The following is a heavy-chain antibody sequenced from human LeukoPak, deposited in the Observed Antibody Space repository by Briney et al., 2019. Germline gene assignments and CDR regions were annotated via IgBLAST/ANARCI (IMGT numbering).Heavy chain of an antibody. CDR1: GFFVNSYA. Sequence: GGSLRLSCAASGFFVNSYAMSWVRQAPGKGLAWVSLIYSDGVTQYADSVKGRFTISRDNSKNTLYLQMNSLRDEDTAVYFCARDRAEGKTWVEFDPWGQGTLVTVSS. V-gene: IGHV3-66*02. CDR3: ARDRAEGKTWVEFDP. J-gene: IGHJ5*02. CDR2: IYSDGVT.